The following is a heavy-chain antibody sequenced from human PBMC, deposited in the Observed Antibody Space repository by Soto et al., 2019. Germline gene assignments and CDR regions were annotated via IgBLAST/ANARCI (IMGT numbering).Heavy chain of an antibody. Sequence: PGGSLRLSCAASGSTFSYYYMSWIRQAPGKGLEWVSYISSSGSTIYYADSVKGRFTISRDNAKNSLYLQMNSLRAEDTAVYYCARAPVFVVVPAAIFYFDYWGQGTLVTVSS. CDR2: ISSSGSTI. V-gene: IGHV3-11*01. CDR3: ARAPVFVVVPAAIFYFDY. CDR1: GSTFSYYY. J-gene: IGHJ4*02. D-gene: IGHD2-2*01.